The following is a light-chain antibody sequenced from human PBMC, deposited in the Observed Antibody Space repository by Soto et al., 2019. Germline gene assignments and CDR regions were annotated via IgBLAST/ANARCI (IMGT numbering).Light chain of an antibody. CDR3: AAWDDRLNGHV. Sequence: QSALTQQHSASGTPGQRVTISCSGSSSNIKTSSVHYFQQLPGTAPKLLISTTNQRPSGVPERFYGSKSGTSASLDNRGHQSEDEADYYCAAWDDRLNGHVFGTGTKVTV. V-gene: IGLV1-44*01. CDR2: TTN. CDR1: SSNIKTSS. J-gene: IGLJ1*01.